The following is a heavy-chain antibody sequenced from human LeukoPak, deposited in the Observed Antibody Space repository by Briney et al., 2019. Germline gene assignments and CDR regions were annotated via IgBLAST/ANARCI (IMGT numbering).Heavy chain of an antibody. Sequence: GASVKVSCKASGYTFTSYYMHWVRQAPGQGLEWMGIINPSGGSTSYAQKFQGRVTMTTDTSTSTAYMELRSLRSDDTAVYYCAISLQYDYVWGSYSDYWGQGTLVTVSS. V-gene: IGHV1-46*01. J-gene: IGHJ4*02. CDR2: INPSGGST. CDR3: AISLQYDYVWGSYSDY. CDR1: GYTFTSYY. D-gene: IGHD3-16*01.